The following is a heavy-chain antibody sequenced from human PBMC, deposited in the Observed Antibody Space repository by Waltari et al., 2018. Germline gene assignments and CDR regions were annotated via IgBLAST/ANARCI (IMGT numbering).Heavy chain of an antibody. CDR1: GYSISSGYY. Sequence: QVQLQESGPGLVKPSETLSLTCAVSGYSISSGYYWGWIRQPPGKGLEWIGSIYHSGSTYYNPSLKSRVTISVDTSKNQFSLKLSSVTAADTAVYYCARRGYGDPYYFDYWGQGTLVTVSS. V-gene: IGHV4-38-2*01. J-gene: IGHJ4*02. D-gene: IGHD4-17*01. CDR2: IYHSGST. CDR3: ARRGYGDPYYFDY.